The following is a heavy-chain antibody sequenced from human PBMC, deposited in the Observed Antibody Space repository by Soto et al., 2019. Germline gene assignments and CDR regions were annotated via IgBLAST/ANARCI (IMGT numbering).Heavy chain of an antibody. Sequence: ASVKVSCKASGYTFTSYGISWVRQAPGQGLEWMGWISAYNGNTSYAQKLQGRVTMTTDTSTSTAYMELRSLRSDDTAVYYRARDLEDYYYDSSGYFGYWGQGTLVTVSS. V-gene: IGHV1-18*04. CDR1: GYTFTSYG. CDR3: ARDLEDYYYDSSGYFGY. J-gene: IGHJ4*02. CDR2: ISAYNGNT. D-gene: IGHD3-22*01.